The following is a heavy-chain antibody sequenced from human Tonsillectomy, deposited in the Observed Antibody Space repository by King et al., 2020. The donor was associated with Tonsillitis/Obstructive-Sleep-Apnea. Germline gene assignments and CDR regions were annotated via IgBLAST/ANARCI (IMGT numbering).Heavy chain of an antibody. D-gene: IGHD4-17*01. V-gene: IGHV1-46*01. CDR3: ARVGSGLGHGDYAFDY. J-gene: IGHJ4*02. Sequence: VQLVESGAEVKKPGASVKVSCKASGYTLINNYIHWVRQAPGQGLEWMGIINPSGGSTSYAQKFQGRVTMTRDTSTSTVYMELSSLRSEDTAVYYCARVGSGLGHGDYAFDYWGQGTLVTVSS. CDR2: INPSGGST. CDR1: GYTLINNY.